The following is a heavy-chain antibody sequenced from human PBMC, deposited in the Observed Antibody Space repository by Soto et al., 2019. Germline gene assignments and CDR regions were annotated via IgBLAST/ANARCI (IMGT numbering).Heavy chain of an antibody. CDR2: INPSGDSI. V-gene: IGHV1-46*01. D-gene: IGHD1-26*01. J-gene: IGHJ4*02. Sequence: ASVKVSCKASGYSFSSYYMHWVRQAPGQGLEWMGVINPSGDSISYAQKFQGRVTMTKDTSTSTLFMEVSSLRSEDTAVYFCARDWEFGYWGQGTLVTVSS. CDR3: ARDWEFGY. CDR1: GYSFSSYY.